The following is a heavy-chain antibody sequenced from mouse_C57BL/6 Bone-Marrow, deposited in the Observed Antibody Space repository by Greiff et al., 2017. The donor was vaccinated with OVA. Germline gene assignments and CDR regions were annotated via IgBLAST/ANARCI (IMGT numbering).Heavy chain of an antibody. J-gene: IGHJ3*01. Sequence: QVHVKQSGAELVRPGTSVKMSCKASGYTFTNYWIGWAKQRPGHGLEWIGDIYPGGGYTNYNEKFKGKATLTADKSSSTAYMQFSSLTSEDSAIYYCARDDGYYGGFAYWGQGTLVTVSA. CDR1: GYTFTNYW. V-gene: IGHV1-63*01. CDR3: ARDDGYYGGFAY. D-gene: IGHD2-3*01. CDR2: IYPGGGYT.